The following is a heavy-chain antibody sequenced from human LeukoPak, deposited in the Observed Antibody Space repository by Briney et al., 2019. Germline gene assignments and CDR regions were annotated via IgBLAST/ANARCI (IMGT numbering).Heavy chain of an antibody. J-gene: IGHJ4*02. CDR1: GYTFTGYY. CDR2: INPNSGGT. CDR3: ATPGGLDSNYIFDY. Sequence: ASVKVSCKASGYTFTGYYVHWVRQAPGQGLEWLGWINPNSGGTNYAQKFQGRVTMTRDTSISTAYMELSRLRSDDTAVYYCATPGGLDSNYIFDYWGQGTLVTVSS. D-gene: IGHD4-11*01. V-gene: IGHV1-2*02.